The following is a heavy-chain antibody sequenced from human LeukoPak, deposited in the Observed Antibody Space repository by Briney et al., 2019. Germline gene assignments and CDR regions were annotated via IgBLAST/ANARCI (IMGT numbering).Heavy chain of an antibody. CDR1: GYSISSGYY. CDR3: ARALGEVTTYYFDY. Sequence: PSETLSLTCAVSGYSISSGYYWGWIRQPPGKGLEWIGSIYHSGSTYYNPSLKSRVTISVDTSKNQFSLKLSSVTAADTAVYYCARALGEVTTYYFDYWGHGTLVTVSS. CDR2: IYHSGST. V-gene: IGHV4-38-2*01. D-gene: IGHD4-17*01. J-gene: IGHJ4*01.